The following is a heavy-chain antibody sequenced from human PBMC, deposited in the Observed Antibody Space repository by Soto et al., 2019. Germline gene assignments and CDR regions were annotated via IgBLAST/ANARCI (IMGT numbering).Heavy chain of an antibody. D-gene: IGHD1-20*01. J-gene: IGHJ1*01. Sequence: PGGSLRLSCAASGFTFSSYAMSWVRQAPGKGLEWVSAISGSGGSTYYADSVKGRFTISRDNSKNTLYLQMNSLRAEDTAVYYCAKAPTPYNWKRALNEYFQHWGQGTLVTVSS. CDR1: GFTFSSYA. CDR3: AKAPTPYNWKRALNEYFQH. V-gene: IGHV3-23*01. CDR2: ISGSGGST.